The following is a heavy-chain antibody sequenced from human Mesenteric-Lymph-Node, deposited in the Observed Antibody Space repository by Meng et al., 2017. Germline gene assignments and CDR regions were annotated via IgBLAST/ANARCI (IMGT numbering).Heavy chain of an antibody. J-gene: IGHJ4*02. CDR3: ARDRGLGYCYSTSCPMSYYFDY. Sequence: GESLKISCAASGFTFSSYAMHWVRQAPGKGLEWVAVISYDGSNKYYADSVKGRFTISRDNSKNTLYLQMNSLSPDDTAVYYCARDRGLGYCYSTSCPMSYYFDYWGQGTLVTVSS. CDR2: ISYDGSNK. CDR1: GFTFSSYA. D-gene: IGHD2-2*01. V-gene: IGHV3-30*04.